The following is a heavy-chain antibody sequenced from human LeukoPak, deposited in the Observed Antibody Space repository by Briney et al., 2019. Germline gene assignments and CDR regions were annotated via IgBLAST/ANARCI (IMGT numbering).Heavy chain of an antibody. CDR1: GLTFSSYA. J-gene: IGHJ4*02. CDR3: AKDKVLAAAGSEKIFDY. CDR2: ISGSGGST. V-gene: IGHV3-23*01. D-gene: IGHD6-13*01. Sequence: GGSLRLSCAASGLTFSSYAMSWVRQAPGKGPEWVSAISGSGGSTYYADSVKGRFTISRDNSKNTLYLQMNSLRAEDTAVYYCAKDKVLAAAGSEKIFDYWGQGTLVTVSS.